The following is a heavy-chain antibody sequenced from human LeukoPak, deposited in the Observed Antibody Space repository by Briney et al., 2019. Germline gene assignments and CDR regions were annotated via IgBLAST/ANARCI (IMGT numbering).Heavy chain of an antibody. J-gene: IGHJ6*02. D-gene: IGHD3-3*01. Sequence: ASVKVSCKASGYTFTSYGISWVRQAPGQGLEWMGWTSAYNGNTNYAQKLQGRVTMTTDTSTSTAYMELRSLRSDDTAVYYCARVLVLRFLEWADYYGMDVWGQGTTVTVSS. CDR3: ARVLVLRFLEWADYYGMDV. CDR1: GYTFTSYG. CDR2: TSAYNGNT. V-gene: IGHV1-18*01.